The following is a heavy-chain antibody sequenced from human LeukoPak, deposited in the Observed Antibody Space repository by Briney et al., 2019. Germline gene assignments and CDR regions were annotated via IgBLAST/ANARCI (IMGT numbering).Heavy chain of an antibody. Sequence: PSETLSLTCAVSGGSISRSNWWSWVRQPPGKGLQWIGEIHHSGSTDYNPSLKSRVTISVDKSKNHFSLKLSSVTAADTAVYYCARVLVGATARPDYWGQGTLVTVSS. D-gene: IGHD1-26*01. V-gene: IGHV4-4*02. CDR1: GGSISRSNW. CDR3: ARVLVGATARPDY. J-gene: IGHJ4*02. CDR2: IHHSGST.